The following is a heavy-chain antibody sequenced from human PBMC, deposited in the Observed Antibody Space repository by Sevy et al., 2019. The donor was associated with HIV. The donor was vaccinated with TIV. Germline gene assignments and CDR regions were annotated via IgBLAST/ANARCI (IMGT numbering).Heavy chain of an antibody. Sequence: ASVKVSCKASGYTFTDYFLHWVRQAPGQGLEWMGWINPHSGGTIFAQKFQGRVAMTRDTPISTAYLDLGRLRFDDTAVYYCARGYTGHEEGDYWGQGTLVTVSS. J-gene: IGHJ4*02. D-gene: IGHD2-2*02. CDR3: ARGYTGHEEGDY. V-gene: IGHV1-2*02. CDR1: GYTFTDYF. CDR2: INPHSGGT.